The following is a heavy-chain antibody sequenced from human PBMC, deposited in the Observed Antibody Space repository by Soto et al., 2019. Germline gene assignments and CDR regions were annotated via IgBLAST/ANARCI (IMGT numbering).Heavy chain of an antibody. V-gene: IGHV1-69*13. CDR1: GGTFSSYA. Sequence: ASVKVSCKASGGTFSSYAISWVRQAPGQGLEWMGGIIPIFGTANYAQKFQGRVTITADESTSTAYMELSSLRSEDTAVYYCARGGYSGSYYTRDYWGQGTQVTVSS. CDR2: IIPIFGTA. J-gene: IGHJ4*02. CDR3: ARGGYSGSYYTRDY. D-gene: IGHD1-26*01.